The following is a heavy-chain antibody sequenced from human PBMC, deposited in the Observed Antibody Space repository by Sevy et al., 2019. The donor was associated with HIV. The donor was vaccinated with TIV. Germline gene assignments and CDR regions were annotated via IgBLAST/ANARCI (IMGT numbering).Heavy chain of an antibody. Sequence: GGSLRLSCAASGFTFSSYAMHWVRQAPGKGLEWVAVISYDGSNKYYADSVKGRFTISRDNSKNTLYLQMNSLRAEDTAVYYCAKDRSPAYYYGSGSYTTGDYGMDVWGQGTTVTVSS. CDR1: GFTFSSYA. CDR2: ISYDGSNK. CDR3: AKDRSPAYYYGSGSYTTGDYGMDV. V-gene: IGHV3-30*04. D-gene: IGHD3-10*01. J-gene: IGHJ6*02.